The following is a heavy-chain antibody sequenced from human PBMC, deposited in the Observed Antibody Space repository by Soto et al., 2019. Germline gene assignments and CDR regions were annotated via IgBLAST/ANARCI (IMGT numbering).Heavy chain of an antibody. CDR3: ARLYCSSSTCDSWFDP. J-gene: IGHJ5*02. V-gene: IGHV5-10-1*01. D-gene: IGHD2-2*01. CDR1: GYTFTTFW. Sequence: GESLKISCTGFGYTFTTFWISWVRQMPGRGLEWMGGIDPRDSYTNYSPSLQGHVTISVDKSISTAYLQWGSLKASDTAMYYCARLYCSSSTCDSWFDPWGQGTLVTVSS. CDR2: IDPRDSYT.